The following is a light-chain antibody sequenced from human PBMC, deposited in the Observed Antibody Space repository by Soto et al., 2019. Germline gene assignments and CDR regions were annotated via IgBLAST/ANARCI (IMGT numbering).Light chain of an antibody. CDR1: SGHSSYT. CDR3: QTWGSGIVV. Sequence: QPVLTQSPSASASLGASVKFTYTLSSGHSSYTIAWHQQQPEKGPRYLMKLNSDGSHNKGDGIPDRISGSSSGAERYLTISSLQSEDEADYYCQTWGSGIVVFGGGTKLTVL. V-gene: IGLV4-69*01. CDR2: LNSDGSH. J-gene: IGLJ2*01.